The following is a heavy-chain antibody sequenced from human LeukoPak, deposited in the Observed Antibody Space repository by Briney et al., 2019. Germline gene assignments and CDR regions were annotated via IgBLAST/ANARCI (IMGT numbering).Heavy chain of an antibody. J-gene: IGHJ3*02. CDR1: GFTFSSYS. V-gene: IGHV3-48*04. D-gene: IGHD3-22*01. CDR2: ISSSGSTI. Sequence: GGSLRLSCAASGFTFSSYSMNWVRQAPGKGLEWISYISSSGSTIYYADSVKGRFTISRDNAKNSLYLQMNSLRAEDTAVYYCARGLVVVISTLNDAFDIWGQGTKVTVSS. CDR3: ARGLVVVISTLNDAFDI.